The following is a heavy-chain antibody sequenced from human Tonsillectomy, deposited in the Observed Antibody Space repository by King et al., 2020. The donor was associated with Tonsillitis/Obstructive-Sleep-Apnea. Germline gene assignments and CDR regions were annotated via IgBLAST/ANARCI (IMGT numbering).Heavy chain of an antibody. Sequence: VQLQESGPGLVKPSETLSLTCTVSGGSISSYYWSWIRQPPWKELEWIGYIYYSGSTNYNPSLKSRVTISVDTSKNQFSLKLSSVTAADTAVYYCARDDSSGYYFDAFDIWGQGTMVTVSS. CDR2: IYYSGST. D-gene: IGHD3-22*01. V-gene: IGHV4-59*01. CDR3: ARDDSSGYYFDAFDI. CDR1: GGSISSYY. J-gene: IGHJ3*02.